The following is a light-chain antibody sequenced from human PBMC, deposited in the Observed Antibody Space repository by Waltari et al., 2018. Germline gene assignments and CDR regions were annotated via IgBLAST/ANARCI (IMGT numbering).Light chain of an antibody. CDR3: MQGTYWPLT. CDR2: EVS. V-gene: IGKV2-30*02. J-gene: IGKJ4*01. CDR1: QGLVHSVGNTY. Sequence: DVVLTQSPLSLPVTLGQPASIPCKSSQGLVHSVGNTYLAWFHQRPGQSPRRLIYEVSNRECGVPDRFSASASGTDFTLKISRVEAEDVWGFYGMQGTYWPLTFGRGTTVEIK.